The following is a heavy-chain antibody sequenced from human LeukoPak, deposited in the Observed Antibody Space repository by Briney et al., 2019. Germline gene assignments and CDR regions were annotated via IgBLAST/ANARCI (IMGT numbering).Heavy chain of an antibody. Sequence: ASVKVSCKASGYTFTSYAMHWVRQAPGQRLEWMGWINAGNGNTKYSQKFQGRVTITRDTSASTAYMELSSLRSEDTAVYYCASEGEIGFGYFYWGQGILVTVSS. D-gene: IGHD5-18*01. CDR2: INAGNGNT. V-gene: IGHV1-3*01. CDR1: GYTFTSYA. J-gene: IGHJ4*02. CDR3: ASEGEIGFGYFY.